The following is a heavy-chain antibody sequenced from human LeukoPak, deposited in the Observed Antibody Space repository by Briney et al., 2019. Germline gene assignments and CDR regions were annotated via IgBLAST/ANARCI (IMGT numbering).Heavy chain of an antibody. J-gene: IGHJ4*02. V-gene: IGHV4-4*07. CDR2: IYTSGST. Sequence: SETLSLTCTVSGGSISSYYWSWIRQPAGKGLEWIGRIYTSGSTNYNPSLKSRVTMSVDTSKNQFSLKLSSVTAADTAVYYCARESSSSSWYIFDYWGQGTLVTVSS. CDR1: GGSISSYY. CDR3: ARESSSSSWYIFDY. D-gene: IGHD6-13*01.